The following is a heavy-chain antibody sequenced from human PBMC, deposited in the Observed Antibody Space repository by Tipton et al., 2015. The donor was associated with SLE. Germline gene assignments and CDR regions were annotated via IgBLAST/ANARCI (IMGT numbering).Heavy chain of an antibody. V-gene: IGHV3-33*01. Sequence: SLRLSCAASGFTFSSYGMHWVRQAPGKGLEWVAVIWYDGSNKYYADSVKGRFTISRDNSKNTLYLQMNSLRAEDTAVYYCARVPALLWFGELDYWGQGTLVTVSS. D-gene: IGHD3-10*01. CDR1: GFTFSSYG. CDR2: IWYDGSNK. J-gene: IGHJ4*02. CDR3: ARVPALLWFGELDY.